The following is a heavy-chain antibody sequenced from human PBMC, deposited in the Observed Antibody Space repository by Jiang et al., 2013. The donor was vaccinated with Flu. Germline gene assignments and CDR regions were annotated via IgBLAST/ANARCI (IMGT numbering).Heavy chain of an antibody. V-gene: IGHV3-64D*06. CDR2: ITSNGGTT. Sequence: VQLLESGGALVQPGGSLRLACSVSGLTFKNFAMNWVRQAPGKGLEYVSGITSNGGTTYYADSVKGRFIISRDNSKNTLYLQMSSLRTEDTAMYHCVKDLSSSDS. CDR1: GLTFKNFA. J-gene: IGHJ5*01. CDR3: VKDLSSSDS.